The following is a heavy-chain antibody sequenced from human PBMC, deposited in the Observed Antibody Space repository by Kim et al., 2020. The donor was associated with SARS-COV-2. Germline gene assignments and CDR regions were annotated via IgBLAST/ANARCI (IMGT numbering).Heavy chain of an antibody. D-gene: IGHD6-19*01. CDR2: VNNNNNP. J-gene: IGHJ4*02. V-gene: IGHV3-23*05. CDR3: AKDHPSSGWPTFDS. Sequence: GGSLRLSCAASGFTFSRRAMSWVRQVPGKGLEWIASVNNNNNPYYADSVKGRFTVSRDITKDTLYLQMYSLRADDTALYYCAKDHPSSGWPTFDSWGQGT. CDR1: GFTFSRRA.